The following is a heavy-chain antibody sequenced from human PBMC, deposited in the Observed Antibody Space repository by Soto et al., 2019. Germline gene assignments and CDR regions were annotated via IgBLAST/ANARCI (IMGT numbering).Heavy chain of an antibody. CDR1: GGTFSSYA. Sequence: ASVKVSCKASGGTFSSYAISWVRQAPGQGLEWMGGIIPIFGTANYAQKFQGRVTITADESTSTAYMELSSLRSEDTAVYYCARGVGIITMVRGVSTGYYYGMDVWGQGTTVTVSS. CDR3: ARGVGIITMVRGVSTGYYYGMDV. CDR2: IIPIFGTA. J-gene: IGHJ6*02. V-gene: IGHV1-69*13. D-gene: IGHD3-10*01.